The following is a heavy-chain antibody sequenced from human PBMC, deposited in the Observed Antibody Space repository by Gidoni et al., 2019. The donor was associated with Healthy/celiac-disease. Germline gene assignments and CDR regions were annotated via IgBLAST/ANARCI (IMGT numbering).Heavy chain of an antibody. J-gene: IGHJ4*02. V-gene: IGHV3-7*03. D-gene: IGHD3-3*01. CDR2: IKQEGSEK. Sequence: EVQLVESGGGLVQPGGSLRLPCAASGFTFSSYWMSWVRQAPGKGLEWVANIKQEGSEKYYVDSVKGRFTISRDNAKNSLYLQMNSLRAEDTAVYYCARGGYDSPFDYWGQGTLVTVSS. CDR3: ARGGYDSPFDY. CDR1: GFTFSSYW.